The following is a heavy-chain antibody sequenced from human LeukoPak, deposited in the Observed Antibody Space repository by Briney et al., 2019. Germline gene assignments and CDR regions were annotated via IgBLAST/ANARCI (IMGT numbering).Heavy chain of an antibody. CDR1: GFTFSSYN. CDR3: TRDGRITGYDDAFDI. Sequence: GSLRLSCAASGFTFSSYNMNWVRQAPGKGLEWVSTISSSSSYYADSVKGRFTISRDNAKNSLYLQMNSLRAEDTAVYYCTRDGRITGYDDAFDIWGQGTMVTVSS. CDR2: ISSSSSY. D-gene: IGHD1-20*01. V-gene: IGHV3-21*01. J-gene: IGHJ3*02.